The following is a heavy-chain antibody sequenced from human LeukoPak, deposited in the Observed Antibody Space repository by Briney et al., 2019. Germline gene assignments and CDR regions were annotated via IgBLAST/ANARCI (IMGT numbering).Heavy chain of an antibody. Sequence: SVKVSCKASGGTFSSYAISWVRQAPGQGLEWMGGIIPIFGTANYAQKFQGRVTITTDESTSTAYMELSSLRSEDTAVYYCARYYDSSGYYYMGAFDIWGQGTMVTVSS. CDR1: GGTFSSYA. V-gene: IGHV1-69*05. J-gene: IGHJ3*02. D-gene: IGHD3-22*01. CDR2: IIPIFGTA. CDR3: ARYYDSSGYYYMGAFDI.